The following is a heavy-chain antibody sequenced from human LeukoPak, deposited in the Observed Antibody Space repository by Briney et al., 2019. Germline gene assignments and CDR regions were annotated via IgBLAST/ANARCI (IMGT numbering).Heavy chain of an antibody. CDR1: GFTFSTYN. D-gene: IGHD3-10*01. CDR3: ARDRLWFGELLPKVDNWFDP. Sequence: GGSLRLSCAASGFTFSTYNMNWVRQAPGKGLEWVSSITTSSSYIYYADSVKGRFTISRDNAKNSLYLQMNSLGAEDTAVYYCARDRLWFGELLPKVDNWFDPWGQGTLVTVSS. V-gene: IGHV3-21*01. J-gene: IGHJ5*02. CDR2: ITTSSSYI.